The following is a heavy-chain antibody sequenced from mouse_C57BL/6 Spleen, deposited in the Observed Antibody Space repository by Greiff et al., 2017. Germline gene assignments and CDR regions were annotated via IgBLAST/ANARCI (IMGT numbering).Heavy chain of an antibody. Sequence: QVQLQQPGAELVMPGASVKLSCKASGYTFTSYWMHWVKQRPGQGLEWIGEIDPSDSYPNYNQKFKGKSTLTVDKSSSTAYMQLSSLTSEDSAVYYCARESSHFDYWGQGTTLTVSS. CDR3: ARESSHFDY. CDR2: IDPSDSYP. D-gene: IGHD1-1*01. V-gene: IGHV1-69*01. CDR1: GYTFTSYW. J-gene: IGHJ2*01.